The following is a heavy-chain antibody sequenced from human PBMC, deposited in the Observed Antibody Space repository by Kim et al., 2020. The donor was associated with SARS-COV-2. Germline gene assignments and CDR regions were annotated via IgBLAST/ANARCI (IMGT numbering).Heavy chain of an antibody. Sequence: GGSLRRSCAASGFTFSSYWMTWVRQAPGKGLEWVANIKQDGNQKYYVDYVKGRFTISRDNAKNSLYLQMNSLRAEDTAVYYCARDGDLYSSGKDAFDIWGQGTMVTVSS. CDR2: IKQDGNQK. D-gene: IGHD6-19*01. J-gene: IGHJ3*02. CDR3: ARDGDLYSSGKDAFDI. CDR1: GFTFSSYW. V-gene: IGHV3-7*01.